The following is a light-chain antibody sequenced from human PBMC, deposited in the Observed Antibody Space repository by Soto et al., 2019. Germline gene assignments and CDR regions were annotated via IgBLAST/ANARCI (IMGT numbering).Light chain of an antibody. CDR2: EVS. J-gene: IGLJ2*01. Sequence: QSVLTQPASVSGSPGQSITISCTGTSSDVGSYNLVSWYQQHPGKAPKLMIYEVSKRPSGVSNRFSGSKSGNTASLTISGLQAEDEADYYCCSYAGSSTLYVVFGGGTKLTDL. V-gene: IGLV2-23*02. CDR3: CSYAGSSTLYVV. CDR1: SSDVGSYNL.